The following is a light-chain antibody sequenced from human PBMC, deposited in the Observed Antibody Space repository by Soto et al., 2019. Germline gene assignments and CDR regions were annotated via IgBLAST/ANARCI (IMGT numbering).Light chain of an antibody. CDR3: HQYSNSPLYS. CDR2: DAS. V-gene: IGKV3-15*01. J-gene: IGKJ2*03. CDR1: QSVSNN. Sequence: EIVMTQSPATLSVSPGVRATLSCRASQSVSNNLAWYQQKPGQAPRLLMYDASTRATGIPARLSGSGSVMEVTLTISSLQSEDVTVYYCHQYSNSPLYSFGQGTRLEIK.